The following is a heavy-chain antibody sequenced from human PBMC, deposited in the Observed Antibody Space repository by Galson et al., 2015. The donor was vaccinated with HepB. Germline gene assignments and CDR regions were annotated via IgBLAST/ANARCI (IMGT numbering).Heavy chain of an antibody. Sequence: SLRLSCAASGFTFDNYIMHWVRQAPGKGLQWVALLSFDASIKYSADSVKGRFTISRDNSKNTLYLQMNSLTAEDTAIYYCARGGYYEGGTYDYWGQGTVVTVSS. CDR3: ARGGYYEGGTYDY. CDR1: GFTFDNYI. J-gene: IGHJ4*02. V-gene: IGHV3-30-3*01. D-gene: IGHD3-22*01. CDR2: LSFDASIK.